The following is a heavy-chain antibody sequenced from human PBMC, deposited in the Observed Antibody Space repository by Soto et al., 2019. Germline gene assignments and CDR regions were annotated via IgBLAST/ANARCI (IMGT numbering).Heavy chain of an antibody. CDR1: GGSISSGGYS. V-gene: IGHV4-30-2*01. CDR3: ARGDGPGSSLGY. J-gene: IGHJ4*02. Sequence: QLQLQESGSGLVKPSQTLSLTCAVSGGSISSGGYSWSWIRQPPGRGLQWIGYIYHTGETYYNPSRESRLTISVDRSKNQFSLKLSSVTAADTAVYYCARGDGPGSSLGYWGQGTLVTVSS. CDR2: IYHTGET. D-gene: IGHD3-10*01.